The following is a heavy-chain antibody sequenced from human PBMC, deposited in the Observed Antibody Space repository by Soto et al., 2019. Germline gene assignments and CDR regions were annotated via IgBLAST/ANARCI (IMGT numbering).Heavy chain of an antibody. CDR3: AKDHYDFWSGYSHHYYYGMDV. CDR2: ISWNSGSI. V-gene: IGHV3-9*01. J-gene: IGHJ6*02. D-gene: IGHD3-3*01. CDR1: GFTFDDYA. Sequence: GGSLRLSCAASGFTFDDYAMHWVRQAPGKGLEWVSGISWNSGSIGYADSVKGRFTISRDNAKNSLYLQMNSLRAEDTALYYCAKDHYDFWSGYSHHYYYGMDVWGQGTTVTVSS.